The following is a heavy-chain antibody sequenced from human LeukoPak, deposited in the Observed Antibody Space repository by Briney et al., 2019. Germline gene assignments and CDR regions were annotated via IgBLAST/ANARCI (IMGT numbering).Heavy chain of an antibody. CDR1: GFTFSSYS. V-gene: IGHV3-21*01. J-gene: IGHJ4*02. D-gene: IGHD6-19*01. Sequence: GGSLRLSCAASGFTFSSYSMNWVRQAPGKGLEWVSSISSSSSYIYYADSVKGRFTIFRDNAKNSLYLQMNSLRAEDTAVYYCAREIAVAGLDYWGQGTLVTVSS. CDR2: ISSSSSYI. CDR3: AREIAVAGLDY.